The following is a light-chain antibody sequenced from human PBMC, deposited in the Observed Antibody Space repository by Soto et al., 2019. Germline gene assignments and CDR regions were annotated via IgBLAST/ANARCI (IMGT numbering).Light chain of an antibody. V-gene: IGKV1-5*03. CDR1: QSIGSW. CDR3: HQYNSYWT. CDR2: KTS. J-gene: IGKJ1*01. Sequence: DIQMTQSPSTLSASVGDRVTITCRASQSIGSWLAWYQQKPGKAPKLLIYKTSILKNGVPSRFSGSGSGTEFTLSISSLQPDDFATYYCHQYNSYWTFGQGTKVDIK.